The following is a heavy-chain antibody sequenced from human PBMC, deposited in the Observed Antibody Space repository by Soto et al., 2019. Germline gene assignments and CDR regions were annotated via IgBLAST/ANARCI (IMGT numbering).Heavy chain of an antibody. V-gene: IGHV1-8*01. CDR3: AGGGLWGWGTSGFFDY. D-gene: IGHD2-8*02. CDR1: GYTFTSYD. CDR2: MNPNSGKT. Sequence: ASVKVSCKASGYTFTSYDINWVRQATGQGLEWMGWMNPNSGKTGYAPKFQGRVTMTTNTSTGTPYMELSSLRSGDTAVYYCAGGGLWGWGTSGFFDYWGRGTLVTISS. J-gene: IGHJ4*02.